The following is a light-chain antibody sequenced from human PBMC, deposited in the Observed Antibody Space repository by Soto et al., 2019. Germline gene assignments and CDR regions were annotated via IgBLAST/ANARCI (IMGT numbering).Light chain of an antibody. J-gene: IGKJ1*01. CDR1: QSVGGNS. CDR2: DTS. CDR3: QQYQNSPRT. V-gene: IGKV3-20*01. Sequence: ETVLTQSPGTLSLSPGERATVSCMSSQSVGGNSLAWYQQRPGQAPRLLIYDTSKRATGIPDRFSGSGSGTDFTLTISRLEPADFAVYYCQQYQNSPRTFGQGTKVDIK.